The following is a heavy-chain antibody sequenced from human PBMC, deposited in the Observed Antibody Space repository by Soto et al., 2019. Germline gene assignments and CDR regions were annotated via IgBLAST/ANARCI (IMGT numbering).Heavy chain of an antibody. Sequence: QVQLVQSGAEAKKPGSSVKVSCKTSGGTFSSYAISWVRQAPGQGLEWMGGIVPLFRTTNYAQKFQGRVTITADTSTYTVYMERSGLRSGDTAVYYCARGGYSSTWSNLLDRSGLDVWGQGTTVTVS. J-gene: IGHJ6*02. CDR3: ARGGYSSTWSNLLDRSGLDV. CDR1: GGTFSSYA. D-gene: IGHD6-13*01. CDR2: IVPLFRTT. V-gene: IGHV1-69*06.